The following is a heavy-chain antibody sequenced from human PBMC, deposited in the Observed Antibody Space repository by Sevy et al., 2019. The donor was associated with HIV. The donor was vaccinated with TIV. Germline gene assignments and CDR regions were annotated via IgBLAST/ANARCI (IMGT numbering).Heavy chain of an antibody. CDR1: GGSISSGGYY. V-gene: IGHV4-31*03. CDR3: ARGRGRLYFDY. J-gene: IGHJ4*02. Sequence: SETLSLTCTVSGGSISSGGYYWSWIRQHPGKGLEWIGYIYYSGSTYYNPSLKSRVTISVDTSKNQLSLKLSSVTAAYTAVYYCARGRGRLYFDYLGQGTLVTVSS. D-gene: IGHD3-10*01. CDR2: IYYSGST.